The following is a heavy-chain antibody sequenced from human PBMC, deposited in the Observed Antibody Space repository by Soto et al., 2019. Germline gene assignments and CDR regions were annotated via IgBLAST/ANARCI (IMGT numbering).Heavy chain of an antibody. Sequence: PSETLSLTCAVSGGSISSGGYSWSWIRQPPGKGLEWIGYIYHSGSTYYNPSLKSRVTISVDRSKNQFSLKLSSVTAADTAVYYCAREERYYDSSGYYYYFDYWGQGTLVTVSS. V-gene: IGHV4-30-2*01. D-gene: IGHD3-22*01. CDR3: AREERYYDSSGYYYYFDY. J-gene: IGHJ4*02. CDR1: GGSISSGGYS. CDR2: IYHSGST.